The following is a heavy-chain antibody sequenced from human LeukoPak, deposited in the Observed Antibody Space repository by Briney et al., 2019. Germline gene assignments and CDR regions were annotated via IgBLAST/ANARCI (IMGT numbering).Heavy chain of an antibody. J-gene: IGHJ4*02. CDR1: GGSISSSSYY. D-gene: IGHD3-16*02. Sequence: PSETLSLTXTVSGGSISSSSYYWGWIRQPPGKGLEWIGSIYYSGSTYYNPSLKSRVTISVDTSKNQFSLKLSSVTAADTAVYYCARLLYMSPDYWGQGTLVTVSS. V-gene: IGHV4-39*01. CDR2: IYYSGST. CDR3: ARLLYMSPDY.